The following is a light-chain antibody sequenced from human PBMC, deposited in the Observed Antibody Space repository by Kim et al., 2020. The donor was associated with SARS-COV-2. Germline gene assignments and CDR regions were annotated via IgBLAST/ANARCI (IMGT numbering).Light chain of an antibody. V-gene: IGKV3-15*01. CDR1: QSVSSN. J-gene: IGKJ4*01. CDR2: GAS. Sequence: EIVMTQSPATLSVSPGERATLSCRASQSVSSNLAWYQQKPGQAPRLIIYGASTRATGIPARFSGSGSGTEFTLTISSLQSEDFAVYYCQQYNNWLALTFGGGTKVDIK. CDR3: QQYNNWLALT.